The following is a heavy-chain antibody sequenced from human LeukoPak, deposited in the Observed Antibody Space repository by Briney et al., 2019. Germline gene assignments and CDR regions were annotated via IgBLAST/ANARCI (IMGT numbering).Heavy chain of an antibody. Sequence: GGSLRLPCAASGFTFSSYWMHWVRQAPGKGLVWVSRINSDGSSTSYADSVKGRFTISRDNAKNTLYLQMNSLRAEDTAVYYCARDPRGDSPFDYWGQGTLVTVSS. J-gene: IGHJ4*02. D-gene: IGHD3-10*01. CDR1: GFTFSSYW. CDR3: ARDPRGDSPFDY. V-gene: IGHV3-74*01. CDR2: INSDGSST.